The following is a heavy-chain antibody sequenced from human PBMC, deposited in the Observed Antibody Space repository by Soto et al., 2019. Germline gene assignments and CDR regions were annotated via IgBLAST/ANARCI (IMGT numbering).Heavy chain of an antibody. CDR2: INHSGST. Sequence: PSETLSLACAVYGGSFSGYYWSWIRQPPGKGLEWIGEINHSGSTNYNPSLKSRVTISVDTSKNQFSLKLSSVAAADTAVYYCASLIGYCSSTSCYAFAWGQGTLVTVSS. V-gene: IGHV4-34*01. J-gene: IGHJ5*02. CDR1: GGSFSGYY. D-gene: IGHD2-2*01. CDR3: ASLIGYCSSTSCYAFA.